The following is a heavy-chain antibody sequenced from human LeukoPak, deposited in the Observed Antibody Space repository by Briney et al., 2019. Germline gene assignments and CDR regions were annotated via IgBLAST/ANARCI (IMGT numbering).Heavy chain of an antibody. CDR2: IYYSGST. Sequence: PSETLSLTCTVSGGSISSYYWSWIRQPPGKGLEWIGYIYYSGSTNYNPSLKSRVTISVDTSKNQFSLKLSSVTAADTAVYYCARDRPSRNYYDSSGDLDYWGQGTLVTVSS. CDR1: GGSISSYY. V-gene: IGHV4-59*01. CDR3: ARDRPSRNYYDSSGDLDY. D-gene: IGHD3-22*01. J-gene: IGHJ4*02.